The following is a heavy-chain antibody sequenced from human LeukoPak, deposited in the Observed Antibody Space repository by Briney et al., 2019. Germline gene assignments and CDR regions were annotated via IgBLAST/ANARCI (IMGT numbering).Heavy chain of an antibody. CDR1: GGTFSSYA. CDR2: IIPIFGIA. Sequence: SVKVSCKASGGTFSSYAISWVRQAPGQGLEWMGRIIPIFGIANYAQKLQGRVTITADKSTSTAYMELSSLRSEDTAVYYCAREATVTTRWFDPWGQGTLVTVSS. CDR3: AREATVTTRWFDP. V-gene: IGHV1-69*04. D-gene: IGHD4-17*01. J-gene: IGHJ5*02.